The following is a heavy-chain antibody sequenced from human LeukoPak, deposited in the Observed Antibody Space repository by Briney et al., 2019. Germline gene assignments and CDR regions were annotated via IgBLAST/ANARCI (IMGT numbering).Heavy chain of an antibody. V-gene: IGHV3-48*01. J-gene: IGHJ4*02. CDR3: ARGGINYGFEY. Sequence: GGSLRLSCAASGFTFSAYTMNWVRHAPGKGLEWVSYISSTGTTIYYADSVRGRFTISTHNDQSSLYLQMESLRAEDTAVYYCARGGINYGFEYWGQGTLVTVSS. CDR1: GFTFSAYT. CDR2: ISSTGTTI. D-gene: IGHD4-17*01.